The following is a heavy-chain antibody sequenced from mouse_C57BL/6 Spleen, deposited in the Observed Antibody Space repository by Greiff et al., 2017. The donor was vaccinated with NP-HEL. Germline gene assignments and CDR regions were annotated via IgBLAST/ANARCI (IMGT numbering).Heavy chain of an antibody. CDR2: INPSSGYT. V-gene: IGHV1-4*01. D-gene: IGHD1-1*01. Sequence: QVQLKESGAELARPGASVKMSCKASGYTFTSYTMHWVKQRPGQGLEWIGYINPSSGYTKYKQKFKDKATLTADKSSSTAYMQLSSLTSEDSAVYYCAREGNYYGRILDYWGKGTTLTVSS. J-gene: IGHJ2*01. CDR1: GYTFTSYT. CDR3: AREGNYYGRILDY.